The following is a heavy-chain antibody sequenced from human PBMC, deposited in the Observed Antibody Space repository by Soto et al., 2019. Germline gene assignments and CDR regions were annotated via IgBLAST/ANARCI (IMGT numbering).Heavy chain of an antibody. J-gene: IGHJ6*02. D-gene: IGHD3-9*01. V-gene: IGHV4-30-4*01. CDR2: ISSIGST. Sequence: QVQLQESGPGLVKPSQTLSLTCTVSGGSISSGDYFWSWIRQSPGKGLEWIGYISSIGSTYYNPSLKSRVSVSSDTSKNQFSLKLSSVTTPDTAVYYCARGLVIRPYYYHGMDVWGQGTTVTVSS. CDR3: ARGLVIRPYYYHGMDV. CDR1: GGSISSGDYF.